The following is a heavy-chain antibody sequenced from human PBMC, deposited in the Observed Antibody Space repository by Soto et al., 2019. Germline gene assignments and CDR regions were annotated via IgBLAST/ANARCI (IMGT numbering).Heavy chain of an antibody. CDR2: ISPDNGNT. Sequence: QVQLVQSGGEVKKPGASVKVSCKASGYTFTIYGINWVRQAPGQGLEWMGWISPDNGNTNYAQKLQGRVTMTTDTSTSTAYMELRSLRSDATPVYYCARALGYSGYAGMDVWGQGTTVTVSS. CDR1: GYTFTIYG. D-gene: IGHD5-12*01. J-gene: IGHJ6*02. V-gene: IGHV1-18*01. CDR3: ARALGYSGYAGMDV.